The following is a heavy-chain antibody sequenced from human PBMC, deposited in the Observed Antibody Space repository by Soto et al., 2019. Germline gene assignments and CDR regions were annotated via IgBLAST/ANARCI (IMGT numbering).Heavy chain of an antibody. CDR3: CRGPAAAAPLSDWYFDL. V-gene: IGHV3-48*02. CDR1: GFTFSGYS. CDR2: IASTSWNI. Sequence: EVQLVESGGGLVLPGGSLRLSCAASGFTFSGYSMNWVRQAPGKGLEWGSYIASTSWNIYYADTVKGRVTISRDNAKNSLYLQMNSLREEDTAVYYCCRGPAAAAPLSDWYFDLWGRGTLVTVSS. D-gene: IGHD2-2*01. J-gene: IGHJ2*01.